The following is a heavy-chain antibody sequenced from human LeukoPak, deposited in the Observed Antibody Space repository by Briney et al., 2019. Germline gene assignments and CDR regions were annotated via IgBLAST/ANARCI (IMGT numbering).Heavy chain of an antibody. V-gene: IGHV3-30*18. J-gene: IGHJ4*02. CDR1: GITFRSYG. CDR3: AKEGDYDILTGYPRGIDY. Sequence: GTSLRLSCAASGITFRSYGMHWVRQAPGKGLEWVAVISYDGRNEYYADSVKGRFTISRDNSKNTLYLQMNSLRAEDTAVYYCAKEGDYDILTGYPRGIDYWAREPWSPSPQ. CDR2: ISYDGRNE. D-gene: IGHD3-9*01.